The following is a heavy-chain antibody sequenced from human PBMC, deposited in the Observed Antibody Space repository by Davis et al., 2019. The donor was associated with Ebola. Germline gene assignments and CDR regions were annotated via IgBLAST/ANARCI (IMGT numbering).Heavy chain of an antibody. CDR3: AKDRLRLWLGES. V-gene: IGHV3-23*01. CDR2: ISGSGGST. Sequence: GESLKISCAASGFTSSSSVMSWVRQAPGKGLELVSGISGSGGSTYYADSLKGRFTISRDNSENMLYLQMNSLRAEDTDVYYCAKDRLRLWLGESSGQGTLVTISS. J-gene: IGHJ5*02. CDR1: GFTSSSSV. D-gene: IGHD3-10*01.